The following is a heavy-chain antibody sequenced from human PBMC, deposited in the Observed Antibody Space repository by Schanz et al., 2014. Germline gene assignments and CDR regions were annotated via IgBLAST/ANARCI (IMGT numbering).Heavy chain of an antibody. CDR1: GGTFSSDT. V-gene: IGHV1-69*02. CDR3: ASSGAGYSSSWDFDY. D-gene: IGHD6-13*01. J-gene: IGHJ4*02. Sequence: QVQLVHSGAEVKKPGSSMKVSCKASGGTFSSDTFSWVRQAPGQGLEWMGRIIPILGIANYAQKFQGRVTITADRSTSTAYMELSSLRSEDTAVYYCASSGAGYSSSWDFDYWGQGTLVTVSS. CDR2: IIPILGIA.